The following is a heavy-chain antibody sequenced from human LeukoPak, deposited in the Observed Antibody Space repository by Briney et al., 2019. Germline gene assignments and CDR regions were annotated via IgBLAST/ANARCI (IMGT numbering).Heavy chain of an antibody. Sequence: SDTPSLTCTVSGGSISGHYWSWIRQPPGKGLECIGDIYYSGSTNYNPSLKSRVTISVDTSKNQFSLKLSSVTAADTAVYYCARVVTGRLDYWGQGTLVTVSS. V-gene: IGHV4-59*11. CDR1: GGSISGHY. CDR2: IYYSGST. J-gene: IGHJ4*02. D-gene: IGHD7-27*01. CDR3: ARVVTGRLDY.